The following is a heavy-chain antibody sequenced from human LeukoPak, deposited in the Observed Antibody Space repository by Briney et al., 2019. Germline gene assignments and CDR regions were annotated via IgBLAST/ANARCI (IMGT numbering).Heavy chain of an antibody. V-gene: IGHV1-69*13. CDR1: GGTFSSYA. CDR2: IIPIFGTA. Sequence: SVKVSCKASGGTFSSYAISWVRQAPGQGLEWMGGIIPIFGTANYVQKFQGRVTITADESTSTAYMELSSLRSEDTAVYYCARVGSGYDHPHFDYWGQGTLVTVSS. CDR3: ARVGSGYDHPHFDY. D-gene: IGHD5-12*01. J-gene: IGHJ4*02.